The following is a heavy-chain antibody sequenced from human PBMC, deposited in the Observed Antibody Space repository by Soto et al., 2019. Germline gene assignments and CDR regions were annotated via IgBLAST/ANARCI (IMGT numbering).Heavy chain of an antibody. D-gene: IGHD5-12*01. V-gene: IGHV1-18*01. CDR3: ARGIWVATTADYYLDS. Sequence: ASVKVCCKSSGYTLTSYGMSCVRQAPGQGLEWMGWISAYNGNTNYAQKLQGRVTMTTDTSTSTAYMELRSLRSDDTALYYCARGIWVATTADYYLDSWGQATLVTVSS. J-gene: IGHJ4*02. CDR2: ISAYNGNT. CDR1: GYTLTSYG.